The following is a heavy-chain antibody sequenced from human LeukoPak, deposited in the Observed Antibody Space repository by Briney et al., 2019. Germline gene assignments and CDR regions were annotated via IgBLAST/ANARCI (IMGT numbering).Heavy chain of an antibody. D-gene: IGHD3-22*01. V-gene: IGHV3-23*01. Sequence: GGSLRLSCAASGFTFSSYAMSWVRQAPGKGLGWVSAISGSGGSTYYADSVKGRFTISRDNSKNTLYLQMNSLRAEDTAVYYCAKGPSGGYYYDSSGYYYDYWGQGTLVTVSS. J-gene: IGHJ4*02. CDR1: GFTFSSYA. CDR2: ISGSGGST. CDR3: AKGPSGGYYYDSSGYYYDY.